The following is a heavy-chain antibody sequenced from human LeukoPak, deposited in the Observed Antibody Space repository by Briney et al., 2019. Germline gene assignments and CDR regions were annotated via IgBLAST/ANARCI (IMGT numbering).Heavy chain of an antibody. V-gene: IGHV3-64*01. J-gene: IGHJ3*02. CDR1: GFTFRSYG. D-gene: IGHD5-24*01. Sequence: GGSLRLSCVVSGFTFRSYGMNWVRQAPGKGLEYVSAINSNVGSTYCANSVKGSFTISRDNSKNTLYLQMGSLRAEDMAVYYCASQMTTTLGAFHIWGQGTMVTVSS. CDR2: INSNVGST. CDR3: ASQMTTTLGAFHI.